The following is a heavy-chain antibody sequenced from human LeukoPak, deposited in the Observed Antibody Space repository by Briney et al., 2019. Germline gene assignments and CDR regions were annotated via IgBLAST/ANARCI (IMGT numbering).Heavy chain of an antibody. D-gene: IGHD3-22*01. J-gene: IGHJ4*02. CDR2: IKQDGSEK. V-gene: IGHV3-7*01. Sequence: GGSLRLSXAASGFTFSSYWMSWVRQAPGKGLEWVANIKQDGSEKYYVDSVKGRFTISRDNAKNSLYLQMNSLRAEDTAVYYCARPTFDSSGYLLDYWAQGTLVTVSS. CDR1: GFTFSSYW. CDR3: ARPTFDSSGYLLDY.